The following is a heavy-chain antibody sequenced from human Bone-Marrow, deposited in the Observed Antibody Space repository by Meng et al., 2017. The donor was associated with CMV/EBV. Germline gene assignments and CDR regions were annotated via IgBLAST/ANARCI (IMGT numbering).Heavy chain of an antibody. CDR2: ISGSGDYI. Sequence: GGSLRLSCAASGFTFSSYGMHWVRQAPGKGLEWVSSISGSGDYIYYADSVKGRFTISRDSAKNSLYLQMNSLRAEDTAVYYCARGLGVRSSGYYYVYNWGQGTLVTVSS. CDR3: ARGLGVRSSGYYYVYN. CDR1: GFTFSSYG. J-gene: IGHJ4*02. D-gene: IGHD3-22*01. V-gene: IGHV3-21*01.